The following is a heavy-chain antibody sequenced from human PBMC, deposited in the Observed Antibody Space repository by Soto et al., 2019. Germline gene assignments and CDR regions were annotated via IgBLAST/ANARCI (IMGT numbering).Heavy chain of an antibody. CDR1: GGSISSGGYY. CDR2: IYYGGST. Sequence: QVQLQESGPGLVKPSQTLSLTCTVSGGSISSGGYYWSWIRQHPGKGLEWIGYIYYGGSTYYNPSLKNQVTLSVHTFKNQFALKLRSVTPEAAAVYYCARGERWLVGDGSNYYYYGMDVWGQATTVTVAS. V-gene: IGHV4-31*01. CDR3: ARGERWLVGDGSNYYYYGMDV. D-gene: IGHD6-19*01. J-gene: IGHJ6*02.